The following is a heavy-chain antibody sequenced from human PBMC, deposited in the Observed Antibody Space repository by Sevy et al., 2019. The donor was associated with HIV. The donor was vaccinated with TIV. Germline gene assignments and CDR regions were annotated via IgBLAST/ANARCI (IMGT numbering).Heavy chain of an antibody. Sequence: GGSLRLSCAASGFTFSDHYMDWVRQAPGKGLDWVGRIRKKANGYSTEDAASVKGRFTVSRDDSKNSLSLQMNSLKSEDTAVYYCARIEMNHFVMDVWGQGTTVTVSS. CDR3: ARIEMNHFVMDV. CDR1: GFTFSDHY. CDR2: IRKKANGYST. J-gene: IGHJ6*02. V-gene: IGHV3-72*01.